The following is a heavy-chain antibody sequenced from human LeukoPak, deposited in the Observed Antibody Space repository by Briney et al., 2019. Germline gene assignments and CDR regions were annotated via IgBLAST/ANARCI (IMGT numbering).Heavy chain of an antibody. CDR2: IYYSGST. V-gene: IGHV4-59*08. D-gene: IGHD2-15*01. CDR1: GGSISRYY. CDR3: ARHGYCSGGTCYSNYYYGMDV. J-gene: IGHJ6*02. Sequence: YPSETLSLTCTVSGGSISRYYWSYIQQPPGKGLEWIGYIYYSGSTNYNPSLKSRVTISVDTSKNQFSLKLSSVTAADTAVYYCARHGYCSGGTCYSNYYYGMDVWGQGTTVTVSS.